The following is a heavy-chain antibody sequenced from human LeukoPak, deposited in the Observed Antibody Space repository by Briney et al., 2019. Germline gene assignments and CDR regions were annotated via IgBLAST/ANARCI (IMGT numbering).Heavy chain of an antibody. D-gene: IGHD5-24*01. CDR1: GYTFTGYY. CDR3: ATREMATIRFDY. V-gene: IGHV1-2*06. Sequence: ASVKVSCKASGYTFTGYYMHWVRQAPGQGLGWMGRINPNSGGTNYAQKFQGRVTMTRDTSISTAYMELSRLRSDDTAVYCCATREMATIRFDYWGQGTLVTVSS. CDR2: INPNSGGT. J-gene: IGHJ4*02.